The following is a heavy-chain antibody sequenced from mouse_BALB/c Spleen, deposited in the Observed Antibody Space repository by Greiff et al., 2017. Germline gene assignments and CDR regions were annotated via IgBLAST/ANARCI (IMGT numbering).Heavy chain of an antibody. J-gene: IGHJ4*01. CDR3: ARQKGTATYAMDY. V-gene: IGHV5-12-2*01. CDR1: GFTFSSYT. CDR2: ISNGGGST. D-gene: IGHD1-2*01. Sequence: EVQLVESGGGLVQPGGSLKLSCAASGFTFSSYTMSWVRQTPEKRLEWVAYISNGGGSTYYPDTVKGRFTISRDNAKNTLYLQMSSLKSEDTAMYYCARQKGTATYAMDYWGQGTSVTVSS.